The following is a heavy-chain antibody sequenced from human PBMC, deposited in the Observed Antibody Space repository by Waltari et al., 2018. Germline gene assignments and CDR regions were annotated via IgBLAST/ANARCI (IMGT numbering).Heavy chain of an antibody. D-gene: IGHD3-22*01. CDR2: IYPGDSDT. Sequence: EVQLVQSGAEVKKPGESLKISCKGSGYSFTSYWTGWVRQMPGKGLAWMGIIYPGDSDTRYSPSFQGQVTISADKSISTAYLQWSSLKASDTAMYYCARPVKGDSSGYYYVPYYFDYWGQGTLVTVSS. CDR3: ARPVKGDSSGYYYVPYYFDY. V-gene: IGHV5-51*03. J-gene: IGHJ4*02. CDR1: GYSFTSYW.